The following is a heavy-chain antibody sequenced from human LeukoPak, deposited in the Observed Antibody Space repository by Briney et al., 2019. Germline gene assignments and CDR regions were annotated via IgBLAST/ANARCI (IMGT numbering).Heavy chain of an antibody. CDR1: GYTFTGYY. Sequence: GASVTVSCKASGYTFTGYYMHWVRQAPGQGLEWMGWINPNSGGTNYAQKFQGRVAMTRDTSISTAYMELSRLRSDDTAVYYCARTYGTTGTTGSDLGAFDIWGQGTMVTVSS. D-gene: IGHD1-1*01. CDR2: INPNSGGT. CDR3: ARTYGTTGTTGSDLGAFDI. J-gene: IGHJ3*02. V-gene: IGHV1-2*02.